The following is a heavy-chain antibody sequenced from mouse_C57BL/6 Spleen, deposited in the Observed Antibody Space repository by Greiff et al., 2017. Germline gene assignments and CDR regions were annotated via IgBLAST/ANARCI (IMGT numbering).Heavy chain of an antibody. D-gene: IGHD1-1*01. CDR1: GYTFTSYW. Sequence: QVQLQQPGAELVKPGASVKLSCKASGYTFTSYWITWVKQRPGQGLEWIGDIYPGSGSTKYNEKFKSKATLTVATSSSTAYMQLSSMTSEDSAVYSCASYGISYWYFEVWGTGTTVTVSS. CDR2: IYPGSGST. J-gene: IGHJ1*03. V-gene: IGHV1-55*01. CDR3: ASYGISYWYFEV.